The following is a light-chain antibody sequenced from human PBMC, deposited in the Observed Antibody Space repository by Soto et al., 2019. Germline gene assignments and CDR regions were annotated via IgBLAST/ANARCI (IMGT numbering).Light chain of an antibody. Sequence: QSALTQPRSVFGSLGQSVTISCTGTSSDIGGYHYVSWYQQHPGKAPQLIIYDVTKRPSGVPDRFSGSKSDNTASLTISGLQADDEADYFCCSYAATNTFVFGTGTKLTVL. CDR2: DVT. V-gene: IGLV2-11*01. CDR3: CSYAATNTFV. J-gene: IGLJ1*01. CDR1: SSDIGGYHY.